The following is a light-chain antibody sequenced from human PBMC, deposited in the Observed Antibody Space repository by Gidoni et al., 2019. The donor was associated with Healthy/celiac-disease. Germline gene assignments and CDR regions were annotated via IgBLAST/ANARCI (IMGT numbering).Light chain of an antibody. CDR3: QQLNSYPYT. CDR1: QGISSY. CDR2: AAS. J-gene: IGKJ2*01. Sequence: DIQLTHSPSFLSASVGDRVTITCRASQGISSYLAWYQQKPGKAPKLLIDAASTLQSGVPSRFSGSGSGTEFTLTISSLQPEDFATYYCQQLNSYPYTFGQGTKLEIK. V-gene: IGKV1-9*01.